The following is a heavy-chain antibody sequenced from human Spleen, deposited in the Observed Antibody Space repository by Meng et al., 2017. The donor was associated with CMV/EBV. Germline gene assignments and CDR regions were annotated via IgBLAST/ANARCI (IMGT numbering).Heavy chain of an antibody. J-gene: IGHJ4*02. Sequence: GGSLRLSCAASGFTFSNSDMNWVRQAPGKGLEWVSGVSWNGSRTHYADSGKGRFIISRDNSRNFLYQQMNSLRAEDTAVYYCANSPEGPYYYGSGSYTYGYWGQGTLVTVSS. V-gene: IGHV3-19*01. D-gene: IGHD3-10*01. CDR2: VSWNGSRT. CDR3: ANSPEGPYYYGSGSYTYGY. CDR1: GFTFSNSD.